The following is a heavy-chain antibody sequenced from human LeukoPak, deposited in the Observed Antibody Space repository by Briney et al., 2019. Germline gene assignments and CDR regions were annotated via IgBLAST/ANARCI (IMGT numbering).Heavy chain of an antibody. J-gene: IGHJ6*02. CDR3: SRLTNYGYHFFYGLDV. CDR2: FYYSGST. V-gene: IGHV4-59*08. CDR1: GGSINNYY. Sequence: NPSEALSLTCTVSGGSINNYYWNWVRQPPGKGLEWIGYFYYSGSTHYNPSLKSRVTISVDTSKNQFSLKLTSVTAADTAVYYCSRLTNYGYHFFYGLDVWGQGTTVTVSS. D-gene: IGHD3/OR15-3a*01.